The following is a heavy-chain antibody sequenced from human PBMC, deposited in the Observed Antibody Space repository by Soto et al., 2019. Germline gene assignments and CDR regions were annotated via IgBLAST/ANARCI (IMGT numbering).Heavy chain of an antibody. V-gene: IGHV4-31*03. Sequence: SETLSLTCTVSGGSISSGGYYWSWIRQHPGKGLEWIGYIYYSGSTYYNPSLKSRVTISVDTSKNQFSLKLSSVTAADTAVYYCARGWGSITMVRGVIISNWFDPWGQGTLVTVSS. D-gene: IGHD3-10*01. CDR2: IYYSGST. CDR3: ARGWGSITMVRGVIISNWFDP. J-gene: IGHJ5*02. CDR1: GGSISSGGYY.